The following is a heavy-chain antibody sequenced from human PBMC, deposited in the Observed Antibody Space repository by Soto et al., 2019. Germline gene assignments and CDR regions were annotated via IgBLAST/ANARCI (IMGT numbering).Heavy chain of an antibody. D-gene: IGHD6-19*01. V-gene: IGHV3-74*01. CDR2: INSDGSTT. J-gene: IGHJ4*02. Sequence: EVQLVESGGGLVQPGGSLRLSCAASGFTFSRYWMHWVRQAPGKGLVCVSRINSDGSTTNYADSVKGRFTISRDNAKNKLYMQMNSLRAEDAAVYYCARDSGWYIWGQGTLVTVSS. CDR1: GFTFSRYW. CDR3: ARDSGWYI.